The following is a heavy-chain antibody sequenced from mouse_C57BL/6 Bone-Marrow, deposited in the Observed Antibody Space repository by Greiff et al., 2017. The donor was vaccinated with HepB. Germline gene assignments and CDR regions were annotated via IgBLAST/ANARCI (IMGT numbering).Heavy chain of an antibody. CDR3: ARLGTTVVGNFPYHYAMDF. Sequence: QVQLQQSGAELMKPGASVKLSCKATGYTFTGYWIEWVKQRPGHGLEWIGEILPGSGSTNYNEKFKGKATFTADTSSNTAYMQLSSLTTEDSAIYYCARLGTTVVGNFPYHYAMDFWGQGTSVTVSS. CDR2: ILPGSGST. CDR1: GYTFTGYW. D-gene: IGHD1-1*01. J-gene: IGHJ4*01. V-gene: IGHV1-9*01.